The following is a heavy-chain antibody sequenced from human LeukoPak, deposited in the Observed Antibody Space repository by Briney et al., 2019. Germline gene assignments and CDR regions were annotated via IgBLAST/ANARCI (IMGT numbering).Heavy chain of an antibody. CDR3: AKVSSYDILTGYSDYFDY. V-gene: IGHV3-23*01. CDR2: ISGSGGST. CDR1: GFTFSSYA. J-gene: IGHJ4*02. Sequence: HPGGSLRLSCAASGFTFSSYAMSWVRQAPGKGLEWVSAISGSGGSTYYADSVKGRLTISRDNSKNTLYLQMNSLRAEDTAVYYCAKVSSYDILTGYSDYFDYWGQGTLVTVSS. D-gene: IGHD3-9*01.